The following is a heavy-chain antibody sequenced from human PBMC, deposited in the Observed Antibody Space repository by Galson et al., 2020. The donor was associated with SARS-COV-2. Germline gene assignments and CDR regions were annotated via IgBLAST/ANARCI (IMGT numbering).Heavy chain of an antibody. J-gene: IGHJ4*02. CDR1: GGSISSYY. CDR2: IYYSGST. Sequence: SETLSLTCSVSGGSISSYYWSWIRQPPGKGLEWIAYIYYSGSTNYNPSLKSRVTISVDTSKNQFSLNLSSVTAADTAVYYCARSGGYVSYFDYWGQGILVTVSS. CDR3: ARSGGYVSYFDY. V-gene: IGHV4-59*13. D-gene: IGHD5-12*01.